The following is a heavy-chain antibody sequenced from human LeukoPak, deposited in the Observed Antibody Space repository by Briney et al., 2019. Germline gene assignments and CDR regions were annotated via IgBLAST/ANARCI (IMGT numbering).Heavy chain of an antibody. CDR1: GFIFSTYA. Sequence: GRSLRLSCTASGFIFSTYAMHWVRQAPGKGLTWVAVIWSDGGNEYYADSVKGRFTISRDNSKNTLYLQMDSLRADDTGVYYCAKGEGEYLLWAPPASWGQGTLVTVSS. D-gene: IGHD3-16*01. CDR2: IWSDGGNE. V-gene: IGHV3-33*06. CDR3: AKGEGEYLLWAPPAS. J-gene: IGHJ4*02.